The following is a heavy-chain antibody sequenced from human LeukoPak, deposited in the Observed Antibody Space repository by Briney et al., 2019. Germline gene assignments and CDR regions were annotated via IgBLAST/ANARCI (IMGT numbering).Heavy chain of an antibody. Sequence: SETLSLTCTVSGGSMSNYYWTWIRQPPGKGLEWIGCIHYHGNTNYNPSLKSRLTISIDTSKNQFSLKLSPVTAADAAVYYCSRGIIPRTTGTPSDGFDPWGQGTLVTVSS. D-gene: IGHD1-1*01. V-gene: IGHV4-59*01. CDR2: IHYHGNT. CDR1: GGSMSNYY. J-gene: IGHJ5*02. CDR3: SRGIIPRTTGTPSDGFDP.